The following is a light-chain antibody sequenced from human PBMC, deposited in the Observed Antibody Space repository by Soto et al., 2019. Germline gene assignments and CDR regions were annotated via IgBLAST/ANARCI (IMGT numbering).Light chain of an antibody. V-gene: IGKV3-20*01. CDR3: QQYGTSLSWT. Sequence: EIVLTQSPGTLYLSPGERATLSCRASQSVTSSYLTWYQQKPGQAPRLLIYGASSRAAGIPDRFSGSGSGTDFTLTINRLEPEDFAVYYCQQYGTSLSWTFGQGTKVDIK. CDR2: GAS. J-gene: IGKJ1*01. CDR1: QSVTSSY.